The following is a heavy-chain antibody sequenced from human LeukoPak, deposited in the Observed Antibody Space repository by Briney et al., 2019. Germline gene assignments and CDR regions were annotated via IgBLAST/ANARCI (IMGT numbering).Heavy chain of an antibody. D-gene: IGHD3-22*01. CDR3: ARVDYDSSGYPFDY. V-gene: IGHV4-4*07. Sequence: SETLSLTCTVSGGSISSYYWSWIRQPAGTGLEWIGRIYTSGSTNYNPSLKSRVTLLVDTSKNQFSLKLSSVTAADTAVYYCARVDYDSSGYPFDYWGQGTLVTVSS. CDR1: GGSISSYY. J-gene: IGHJ4*02. CDR2: IYTSGST.